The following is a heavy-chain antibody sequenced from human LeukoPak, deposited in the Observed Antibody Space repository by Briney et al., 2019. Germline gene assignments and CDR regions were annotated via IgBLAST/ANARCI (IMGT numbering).Heavy chain of an antibody. V-gene: IGHV4-59*01. CDR3: ARALNDYGDYLDY. Sequence: KPSETLSLTCTASGGSISSYYWSWIRQPPGKGLEWIGYIYYSGSTNYNPSLKSRVTISVDTSKNQFSPKLSSVTAADTAVYYCARALNDYGDYLDYWGQGTLVTVSS. CDR2: IYYSGST. D-gene: IGHD4-17*01. J-gene: IGHJ4*02. CDR1: GGSISSYY.